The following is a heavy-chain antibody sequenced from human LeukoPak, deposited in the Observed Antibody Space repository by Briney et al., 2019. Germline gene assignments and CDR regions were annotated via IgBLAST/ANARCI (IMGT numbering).Heavy chain of an antibody. CDR3: ARDYNYDSSAYDDALDV. D-gene: IGHD3-22*01. CDR1: AGTFSSHC. V-gene: IGHV1-69*05. Sequence: SVKVSCKASAGTFSSHCISCVRQAPGHGLEWMGGIIPIFHTTNYAQYFQDRLTITTDESTSTIYMELSSLRSDDTAVYYCARDYNYDSSAYDDALDVWGQGTMVTVSS. CDR2: IIPIFHTT. J-gene: IGHJ3*01.